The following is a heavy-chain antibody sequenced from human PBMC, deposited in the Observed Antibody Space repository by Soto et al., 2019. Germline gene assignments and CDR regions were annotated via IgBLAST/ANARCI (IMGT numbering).Heavy chain of an antibody. CDR1: GFTLGGYA. Sequence: EVQLAESGGGLAQPGGSLRLSCAASGFTLGGYAMDWVRQAPGKGLEYVSGISSNGVGTYYANSVQGRFTISRDNSKNTVYLHMGSLRPEDMAVYYCARRARPDFYYMDVWGKGTTVTVSS. D-gene: IGHD6-6*01. CDR3: ARRARPDFYYMDV. CDR2: ISSNGVGT. J-gene: IGHJ6*03. V-gene: IGHV3-64*01.